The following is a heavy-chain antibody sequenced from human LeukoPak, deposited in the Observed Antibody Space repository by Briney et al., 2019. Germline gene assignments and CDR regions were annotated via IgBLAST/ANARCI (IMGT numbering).Heavy chain of an antibody. J-gene: IGHJ6*03. CDR2: INHSGST. Sequence: SETLSPTCAVYGGSFSGYYWSWIRQPPGKGLEWIGEINHSGSTNYNPSLKSRVTISVDTSKNQFSLKLSSVTAADTAVYYCARDYYDNSGCYVSRDYYYMDVWGKGTTVTVSS. CDR1: GGSFSGYY. V-gene: IGHV4-34*01. CDR3: ARDYYDNSGCYVSRDYYYMDV. D-gene: IGHD3-22*01.